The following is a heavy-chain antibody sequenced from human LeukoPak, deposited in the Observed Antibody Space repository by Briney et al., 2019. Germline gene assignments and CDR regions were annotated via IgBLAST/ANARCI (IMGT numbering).Heavy chain of an antibody. CDR1: GYTFTSYD. D-gene: IGHD3-10*01. V-gene: IGHV1-8*01. CDR3: ASRWFGEFTAGFDY. Sequence: ASVNVSCKASGYTFTSYDINWVRQATGQGLEWMGWMNPNSGNTGYAQNFQGRVTMTRNTSISTAYMELSSLRSEDTAVYYCASRWFGEFTAGFDYWGQGTLVTVSS. J-gene: IGHJ4*02. CDR2: MNPNSGNT.